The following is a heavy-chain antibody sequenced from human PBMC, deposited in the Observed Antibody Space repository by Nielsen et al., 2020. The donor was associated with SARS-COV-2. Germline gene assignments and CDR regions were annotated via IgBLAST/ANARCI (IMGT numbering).Heavy chain of an antibody. Sequence: GGSLRLSCAASGFTFSDYSMNWVRQAPGKGLEWVSSISSRSRYIFYADSVKGRFTISRDNSKNTLYLQMNSLRAEDTAVYYCARGQYCSSTSCSDAFDIWGQGTMVTVSS. D-gene: IGHD2-2*01. CDR1: GFTFSDYS. CDR2: ISSRSRYI. V-gene: IGHV3-21*01. J-gene: IGHJ3*02. CDR3: ARGQYCSSTSCSDAFDI.